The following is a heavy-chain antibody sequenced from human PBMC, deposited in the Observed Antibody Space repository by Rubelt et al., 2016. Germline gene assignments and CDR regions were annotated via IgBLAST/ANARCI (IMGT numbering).Heavy chain of an antibody. CDR3: ARDGGSGWPVDY. J-gene: IGHJ4*02. Sequence: QVQLVQSGAKVKKPGASVKVSCKASGYTFTGYYMHWVRQAPGQGLEWMGWINPNSGGTNYAQKLQGRVTMTRDTSVSTAYMELSRLTSDDTAVYYGARDGGSGWPVDYWGQGTLVTVSS. V-gene: IGHV1-2*02. CDR2: INPNSGGT. CDR1: GYTFTGYY. D-gene: IGHD6-19*01.